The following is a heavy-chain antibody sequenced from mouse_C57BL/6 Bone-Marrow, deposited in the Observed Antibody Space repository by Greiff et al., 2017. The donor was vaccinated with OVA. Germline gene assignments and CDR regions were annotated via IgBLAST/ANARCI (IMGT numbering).Heavy chain of an antibody. D-gene: IGHD2-5*01. V-gene: IGHV1-64*01. CDR2: IHPNSGNT. CDR1: GYTFTSYW. Sequence: VQLQQPGAELVKPGASVKLSCKASGYTFTSYWMHWVKQRPGQGLEWIGMIHPNSGNTNYNEKFKSKATLTVDKSSSTAYMHLSILTSEDSAVYDWERGALLYQLQDCVDYWGQGTTLTVSS. CDR3: ERGALLYQLQDCVDY. J-gene: IGHJ2*01.